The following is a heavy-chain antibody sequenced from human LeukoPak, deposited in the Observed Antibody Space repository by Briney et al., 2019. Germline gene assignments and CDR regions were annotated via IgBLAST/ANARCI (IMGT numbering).Heavy chain of an antibody. CDR2: ISSSGSTI. J-gene: IGHJ4*02. Sequence: GGSLRLSRAASGFTFSSYEMNWVRQAPGKGLEWVSYISSSGSTIYYADSVKGRFTISRDNAKNSLYLQMNSLRAEDTAVYYCAKVFYPAAGTGRVDFPFDYWGQGTLVTVSS. CDR1: GFTFSSYE. D-gene: IGHD6-13*01. CDR3: AKVFYPAAGTGRVDFPFDY. V-gene: IGHV3-48*03.